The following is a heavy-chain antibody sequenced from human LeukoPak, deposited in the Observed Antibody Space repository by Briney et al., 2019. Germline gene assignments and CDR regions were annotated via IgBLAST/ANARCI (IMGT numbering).Heavy chain of an antibody. CDR2: INPSGGST. V-gene: IGHV1-46*01. D-gene: IGHD4-17*01. J-gene: IGHJ4*02. CDR3: ARHTETGFDY. CDR1: GYTFTGYY. Sequence: ASVKVSCKASGYTFTGYYMHWVRQAPGQGLEWMGWINPSGGSTSYAQKLQGRVTMTTDTSTSTAYMELRSLRSDDTAVYYCARHTETGFDYWGQGTLVTVSS.